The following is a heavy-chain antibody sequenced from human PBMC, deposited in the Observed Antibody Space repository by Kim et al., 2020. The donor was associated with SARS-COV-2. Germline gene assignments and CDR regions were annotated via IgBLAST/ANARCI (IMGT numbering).Heavy chain of an antibody. CDR3: ANGDEIRYFDS. Sequence: YCADSARSRLTISRDNAKNSLCLQMNSLRVEDTAHYYCANGDEIRYFDSWGQGTLVTVSS. V-gene: IGHV3-21*01. J-gene: IGHJ4*02. D-gene: IGHD3-9*01.